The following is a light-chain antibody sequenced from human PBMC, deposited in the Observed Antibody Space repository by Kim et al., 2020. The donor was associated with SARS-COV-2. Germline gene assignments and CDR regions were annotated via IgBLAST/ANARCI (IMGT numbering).Light chain of an antibody. CDR2: AAS. J-gene: IGKJ1*01. CDR1: QSISSY. V-gene: IGKV1-39*01. Sequence: SASVGDRVTITCRASQSISSYLNWYQQKPGKVPKLLIYAASRLQSGVPSRFSGSGSGTDFTLTIKSLQPEDFATYFCQQSYSFRTFGQGTKVDIK. CDR3: QQSYSFRT.